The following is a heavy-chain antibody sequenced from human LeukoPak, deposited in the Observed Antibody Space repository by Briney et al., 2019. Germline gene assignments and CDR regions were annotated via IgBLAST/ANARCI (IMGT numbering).Heavy chain of an antibody. CDR1: GFTFNNYA. CDR3: ANGLAASGNFLLRDYYYFIDV. CDR2: INGNGAAT. V-gene: IGHV3-23*01. J-gene: IGHJ6*03. Sequence: PGGSLRLSCLASGFTFNNYAMHWVRQAPGKGLEWVSTINGNGAATYYADSFKGRFLISRDDSKSTVYLRMNKLRVEDSGLYYCANGLAASGNFLLRDYYYFIDVWGKGTTVIVS. D-gene: IGHD1-26*01.